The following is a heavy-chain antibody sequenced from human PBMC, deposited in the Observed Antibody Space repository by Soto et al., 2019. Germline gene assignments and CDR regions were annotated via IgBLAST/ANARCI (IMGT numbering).Heavy chain of an antibody. CDR2: IIPIFGTA. D-gene: IGHD6-25*01. CDR3: ARDGIAARLYGMDV. Sequence: ASVKVSCKASGGTFSSYAIIWVRQAPGQGLEWMGGIIPIFGTANYAQKFQGRVTITADESTSTAYMELSSLRSEDTAVYYCARDGIAARLYGMDVWGQGTTVTVSS. V-gene: IGHV1-69*13. J-gene: IGHJ6*02. CDR1: GGTFSSYA.